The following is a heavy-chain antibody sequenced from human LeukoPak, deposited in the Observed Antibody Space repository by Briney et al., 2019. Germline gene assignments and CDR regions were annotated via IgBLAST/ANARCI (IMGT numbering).Heavy chain of an antibody. Sequence: SQTLSLTCTISGDSVSSNSAAWNWIRQSPSRGLQWLGRTYYRAEWYDDYAKSVKSRLTIKPDTSKNQFSLQLNSVTPEDTAVYYCARSTNRRLWFGFDYWGQGILVTVSS. D-gene: IGHD3-10*01. CDR2: TYYRAEWYD. CDR3: ARSTNRRLWFGFDY. CDR1: GDSVSSNSAA. J-gene: IGHJ4*02. V-gene: IGHV6-1*01.